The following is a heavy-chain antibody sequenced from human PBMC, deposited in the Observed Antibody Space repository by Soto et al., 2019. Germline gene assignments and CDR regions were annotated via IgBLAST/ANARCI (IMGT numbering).Heavy chain of an antibody. CDR2: IKEDGGEQ. CDR3: AITTSTVSYWFDP. CDR1: GFSFSSYW. J-gene: IGHJ5*02. Sequence: EIQLMQSGGGLVRPGGSLTLCCAASGFSFSSYWMSWVRQAPGKGPEWVANIKEDGGEQHYVDSVKGRFTISRDNTENSLFLQMNNPRAEDSAIYYCAITTSTVSYWFDPWGPGTQVTVSS. D-gene: IGHD4-4*01. V-gene: IGHV3-7*03.